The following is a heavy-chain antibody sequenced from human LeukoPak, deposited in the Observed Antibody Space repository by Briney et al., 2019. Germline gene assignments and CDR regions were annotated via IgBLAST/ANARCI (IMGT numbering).Heavy chain of an antibody. D-gene: IGHD2-2*01. CDR3: TQVVPAAPNWFDP. V-gene: IGHV3-73*01. CDR1: GFTFSGPA. CDR2: IRSKANSYAT. Sequence: GGSLRLSCAASGFTFSGPAMHWVRQASGKGLEWVGRIRSKANSYATAYAASVKGRFTISRDDSKNTAYLQMNSLKTEDTAVYYCTQVVPAAPNWFDPWGQGTLVTASS. J-gene: IGHJ5*02.